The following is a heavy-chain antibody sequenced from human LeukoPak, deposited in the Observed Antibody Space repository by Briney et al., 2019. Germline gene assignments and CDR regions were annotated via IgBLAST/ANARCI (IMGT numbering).Heavy chain of an antibody. Sequence: GGSLRLSCAASGFTFSDYYMSWIRQAPGKGLEWVSYISSSGSTIYYADSVKGRFTISRDNAKNSLYLQMNSLRAEDTAVYYCASIFVEMATIADYWGQGTLVTVSS. J-gene: IGHJ4*02. CDR2: ISSSGSTI. CDR3: ASIFVEMATIADY. D-gene: IGHD5-24*01. CDR1: GFTFSDYY. V-gene: IGHV3-11*01.